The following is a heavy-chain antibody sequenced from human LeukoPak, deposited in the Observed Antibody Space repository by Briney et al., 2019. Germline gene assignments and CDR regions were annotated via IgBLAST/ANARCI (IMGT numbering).Heavy chain of an antibody. CDR1: GYTFTSYW. CDR3: ARGYSGYDAVDY. V-gene: IGHV5-10-1*01. Sequence: GEPLRISCKGSGYTFTSYWITWVRQMPGKGLEWMGRIDPSDSYTNYSPSFRAHVTISADKSISTAYLQWSSLKASDTAMYYCARGYSGYDAVDYWGQGTLVTVSS. D-gene: IGHD5-12*01. J-gene: IGHJ4*02. CDR2: IDPSDSYT.